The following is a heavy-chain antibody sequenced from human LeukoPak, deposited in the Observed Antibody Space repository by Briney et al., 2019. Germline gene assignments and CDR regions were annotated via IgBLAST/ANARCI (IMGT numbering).Heavy chain of an antibody. V-gene: IGHV3-9*01. CDR3: AKESGPKSRVIDY. D-gene: IGHD1-14*01. CDR2: ISWNSGSI. CDR1: GFTFDDYA. Sequence: GGSLRLSCAASGFTFDDYAMHLVRQAAGKGLEWVSGISWNSGSIGYADSVKGRFTISRDNAKNSLYLQMNSLRAEDTALYYCAKESGPKSRVIDYWGQGTLVTVSS. J-gene: IGHJ4*02.